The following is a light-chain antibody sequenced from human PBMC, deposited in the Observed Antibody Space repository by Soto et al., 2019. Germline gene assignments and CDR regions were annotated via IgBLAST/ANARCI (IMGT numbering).Light chain of an antibody. CDR2: DVS. J-gene: IGLJ3*02. V-gene: IGLV2-14*01. CDR1: SSDVGGYNY. Sequence: QSALTQPASVSGSPGQTITISCTGTSSDVGGYNYVSWYQQHPGKAPKLMIYDVSSRPSGVSKRFSGSKSDNTASLTISGLQAEDEADYYCSSYTSSNTYVLLGGGTKLTVL. CDR3: SSYTSSNTYVL.